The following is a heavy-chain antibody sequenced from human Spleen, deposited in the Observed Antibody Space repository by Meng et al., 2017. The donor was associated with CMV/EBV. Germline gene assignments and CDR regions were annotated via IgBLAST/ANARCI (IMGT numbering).Heavy chain of an antibody. CDR1: GFTFSSDA. D-gene: IGHD7-27*01. V-gene: IGHV3-21*01. Sequence: GGSLRLSCTASGFTFSSDAMSWIRQAPGKGLEWVSSISSSSSYIYYADSVKGRFTISRDNAKNSLYLQMNSLRAEDTAVYYCVQSGGMDVWGQGTTVTVSS. CDR2: ISSSSSYI. J-gene: IGHJ6*02. CDR3: VQSGGMDV.